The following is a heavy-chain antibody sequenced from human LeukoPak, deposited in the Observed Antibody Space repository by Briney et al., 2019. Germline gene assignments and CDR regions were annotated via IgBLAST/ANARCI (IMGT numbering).Heavy chain of an antibody. CDR2: IRAGGGDT. CDR3: AKILASGSGSY. D-gene: IGHD3-10*01. J-gene: IGHJ4*02. V-gene: IGHV3-23*01. CDR1: GFTFSSYA. Sequence: GGSLRLSCAASGFTFSSYAMSWVRQAPGKGLDWVSTIRAGGGDTFYSDSVKGRFSISRDNSENTLILQMDSLRADDTAIYYCAKILASGSGSYWGQGTLVLVSS.